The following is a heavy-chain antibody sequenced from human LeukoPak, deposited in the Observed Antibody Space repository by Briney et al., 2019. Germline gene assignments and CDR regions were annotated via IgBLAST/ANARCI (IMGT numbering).Heavy chain of an antibody. CDR2: IYYSGST. Sequence: SETLSLTCTVSGGSISSYYWSWIRQPPGKGLEWIGYIYYSGSTNYNPSLKSRVTISVDTSKNQFSLKLSSVTAADTAVYYCVRDSAFLAFDYWGQGTLVTVSS. CDR3: VRDSAFLAFDY. J-gene: IGHJ4*02. V-gene: IGHV4-59*01. CDR1: GGSISSYY. D-gene: IGHD2/OR15-2a*01.